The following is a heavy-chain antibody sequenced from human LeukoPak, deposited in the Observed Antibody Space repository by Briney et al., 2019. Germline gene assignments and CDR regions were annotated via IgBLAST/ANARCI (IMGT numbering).Heavy chain of an antibody. J-gene: IGHJ4*02. Sequence: GGSLRLSCAASGFTFSSYAMSWVRQAPGKGLEWVSAISGSGGSTYYADSVKGRFTISRDMSKNTLNLQMNSLRVEDTAMFYXARDLSFGSLDFRGQGTLVTVSS. CDR3: ARDLSFGSLDF. CDR2: ISGSGGST. D-gene: IGHD1-26*01. CDR1: GFTFSSYA. V-gene: IGHV3-23*01.